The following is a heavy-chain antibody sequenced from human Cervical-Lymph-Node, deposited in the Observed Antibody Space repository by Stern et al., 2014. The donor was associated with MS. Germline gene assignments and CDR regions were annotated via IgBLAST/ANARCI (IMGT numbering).Heavy chain of an antibody. Sequence: DQLVESGAEVKNPGASVRVSCKASGYTFTDYYFHWVRQSSGQGLEWMGRINPNNGGTDYAQKLQGMVTITRDRSINTAYMHLSSLTSDDAAVYYCAREGSVTNALDIWGQGTMVSVSS. CDR3: AREGSVTNALDI. V-gene: IGHV1-2*06. CDR2: INPNNGGT. J-gene: IGHJ3*02. D-gene: IGHD3-10*01. CDR1: GYTFTDYY.